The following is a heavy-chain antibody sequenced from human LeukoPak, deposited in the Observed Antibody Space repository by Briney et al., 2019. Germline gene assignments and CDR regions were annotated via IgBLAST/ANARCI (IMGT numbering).Heavy chain of an antibody. D-gene: IGHD5-24*01. CDR2: IYYSGSS. CDR1: GGFISSGSYY. CDR3: ARNRDGYNSFDY. J-gene: IGHJ4*02. Sequence: SQTLSLTCTVSGGFISSGSYYWSWIRQHPGKGLEWIGYIYYSGSSYYNPSLRSRVTISVDTSKNHFSLKLSSVTAADTAVYYCARNRDGYNSFDYWGQGTLVTVSS. V-gene: IGHV4-31*03.